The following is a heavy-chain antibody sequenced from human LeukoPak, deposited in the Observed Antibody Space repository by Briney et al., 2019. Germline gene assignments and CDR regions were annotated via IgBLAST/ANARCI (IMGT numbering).Heavy chain of an antibody. V-gene: IGHV3-23*01. CDR3: AKDHKGNYYYGWGSYYEY. Sequence: GGSLRLSCAASGFSFSSYSMNWVRQTPGKGLEWVSSISGRGGSTYSADSVKGRFTISRDNSKNTLYLQMNSLRAEDTAVYYCAKDHKGNYYYGWGSYYEYWGQGTLVTVSS. J-gene: IGHJ4*02. CDR1: GFSFSSYS. CDR2: ISGRGGST. D-gene: IGHD3-10*01.